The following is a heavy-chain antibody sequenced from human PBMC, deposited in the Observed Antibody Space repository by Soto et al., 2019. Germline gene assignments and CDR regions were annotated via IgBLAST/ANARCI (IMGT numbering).Heavy chain of an antibody. D-gene: IGHD3-16*02. CDR3: AHIGPDSGLNYDYIWGSYRPNWFDP. V-gene: IGHV2-5*02. J-gene: IGHJ5*02. CDR1: GFSLSTSGVG. Sequence: SGPTLVKPTQPLTLTCTFSGFSLSTSGVGVGWIRQPPGKALEWLALIYWDDDKRYSPSLKSRLTITKATSKNQVVLTMPNMDPVDTATYYCAHIGPDSGLNYDYIWGSYRPNWFDPWGQGTLVTVSS. CDR2: IYWDDDK.